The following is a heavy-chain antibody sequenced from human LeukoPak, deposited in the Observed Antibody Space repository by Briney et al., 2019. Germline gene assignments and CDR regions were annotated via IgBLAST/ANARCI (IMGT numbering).Heavy chain of an antibody. CDR2: IVGSGSST. CDR1: VFTFSNYA. D-gene: IGHD3-9*01. CDR3: AKWGDYDILTGYYDSDY. J-gene: IGHJ4*02. Sequence: PGASLRLSCAASVFTFSNYAMSWVRQAPGKGLEWVSAIVGSGSSTYYADSVKGRFTISRDNSKNTLYLQLNRLRAEDTAVYYCAKWGDYDILTGYYDSDYWGQGTLVTVSS. V-gene: IGHV3-23*01.